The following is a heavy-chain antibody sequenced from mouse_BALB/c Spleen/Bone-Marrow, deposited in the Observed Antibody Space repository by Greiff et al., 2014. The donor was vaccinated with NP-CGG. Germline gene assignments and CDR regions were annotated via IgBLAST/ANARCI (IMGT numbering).Heavy chain of an antibody. D-gene: IGHD1-1*01. V-gene: IGHV1S135*01. CDR2: IDPSNGNA. CDR1: GFYFKDTY. J-gene: IGHJ4*01. CDR3: SRSVSYSLNNAIAY. Sequence: VQLQQSGPELVKPGASVRLSCTASGFYFKDTYMYWVKRSHGKGLEWMGSIDPSNGNANYNQKFKGKATLTVDTSSSTAFMHLNSLTSEYEAVDYCSRSVSYSLNNAIAYWGQGTLVTVSA.